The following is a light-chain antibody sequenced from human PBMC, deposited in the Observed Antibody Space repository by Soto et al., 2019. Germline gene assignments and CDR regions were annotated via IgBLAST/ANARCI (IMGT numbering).Light chain of an antibody. CDR2: DAS. V-gene: IGKV3D-20*02. Sequence: EIVLTQSPGTLSLSPGESVTLSCRASESLNSNYLVWYQQKPGQAPRLLIYDASNRDTGIPARFSGSWSGTDFTLPFSRLEPEDFSVYYCQQRSNSPWTFGQGTKVDIK. J-gene: IGKJ1*01. CDR1: ESLNSNY. CDR3: QQRSNSPWT.